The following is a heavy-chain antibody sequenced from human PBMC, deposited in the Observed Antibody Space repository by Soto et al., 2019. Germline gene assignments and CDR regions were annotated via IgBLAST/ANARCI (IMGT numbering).Heavy chain of an antibody. Sequence: PGGSLRLSCAASGFTFNTYGMHWVRQAPGKGLEWVAAISYDGISTYYVDSVKGRFTISRDNSKNTLYVQMNSLRAEDTALYYCARSPQPTRGIHWYFDFWGRGVLVTV. CDR2: ISYDGIST. CDR3: ARSPQPTRGIHWYFDF. D-gene: IGHD1-26*01. V-gene: IGHV3-30*03. CDR1: GFTFNTYG. J-gene: IGHJ2*01.